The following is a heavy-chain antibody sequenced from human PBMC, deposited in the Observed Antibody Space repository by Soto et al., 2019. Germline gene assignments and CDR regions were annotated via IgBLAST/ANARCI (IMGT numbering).Heavy chain of an antibody. CDR2: ISYDGSNK. D-gene: IGHD1-26*01. CDR1: GFTFSSYG. CDR3: AKSGSYYPDLDYFDY. V-gene: IGHV3-30*18. Sequence: GGSLRLSCAASGFTFSSYGMHWVRQAPGKGLEWVAVISYDGSNKYYADSVKGRFTISRDNSKNTLYLQMNSLRAEDTAVYYCAKSGSYYPDLDYFDYWGQGTLVTVSS. J-gene: IGHJ4*02.